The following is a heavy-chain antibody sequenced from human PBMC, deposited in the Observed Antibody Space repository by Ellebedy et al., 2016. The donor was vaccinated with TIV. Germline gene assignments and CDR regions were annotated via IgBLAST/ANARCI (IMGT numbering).Heavy chain of an antibody. D-gene: IGHD5-24*01. V-gene: IGHV4-30-4*01. Sequence: SETLSLTXTVSGVSISSSDYYWSWIRQSPGKSLEWIGYIYYSGETYYNPPLKSRLIISIDTSKNQFSLRLNSVTAADTAVYYCASPAPPTRDGYNFFVGDAFDLWGRGTLVTVSS. CDR2: IYYSGET. J-gene: IGHJ3*01. CDR3: ASPAPPTRDGYNFFVGDAFDL. CDR1: GVSISSSDYY.